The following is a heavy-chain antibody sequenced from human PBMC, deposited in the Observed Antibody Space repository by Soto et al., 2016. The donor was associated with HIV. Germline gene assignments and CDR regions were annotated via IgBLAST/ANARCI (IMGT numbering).Heavy chain of an antibody. Sequence: QVQLVQSGAEVKKPGSSVKVSCKSSGNSFLNHDVHWVRQATGQGLEWMGWMSHEGDKTGLAQRFQGRVTITRDNGTSTVYMELRGLTNDDTAIYYCLLGSKHRLRDYWRYNEYGPNFEEWNDYLATLDVWGHGTAVSVS. D-gene: IGHD3-9*01. J-gene: IGHJ6*02. CDR1: GNSFLNHD. CDR3: LLGSKHRLRDYWRYNEYGPNFEEWNDYLATLDV. V-gene: IGHV1-8*01. CDR2: MSHEGDKT.